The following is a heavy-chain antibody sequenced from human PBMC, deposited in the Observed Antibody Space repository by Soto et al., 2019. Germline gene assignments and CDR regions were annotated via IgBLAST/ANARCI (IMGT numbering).Heavy chain of an antibody. CDR3: AISRYCSGGDCTTQSLYYFDY. V-gene: IGHV1-2*02. CDR1: GYTFIGHH. Sequence: QVQLVQSGAEVKKPGASVKVSCKASGYTFIGHHIHWVRQAPGQGLEWMGWINPNTGGTNFAQKFQGRVTMTRDTSISTAHMELSRLRSDDTAVYYCAISRYCSGGDCTTQSLYYFDYWGQGTLVTVSS. J-gene: IGHJ4*02. D-gene: IGHD2-15*01. CDR2: INPNTGGT.